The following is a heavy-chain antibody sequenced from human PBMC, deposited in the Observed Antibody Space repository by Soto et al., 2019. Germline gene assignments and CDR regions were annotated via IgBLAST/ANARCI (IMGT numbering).Heavy chain of an antibody. Sequence: AGSLRLSCAASEFTFSDYYMTWIRQAPGKGLEWVSYISSGGSSIYYADSVKGRFTISRDNAKNSLYLQMNSLRAEDTAIYYCASLAIGTIIRGAPDFWGQGTLVTVSS. CDR3: ASLAIGTIIRGAPDF. J-gene: IGHJ4*02. CDR2: ISSGGSSI. V-gene: IGHV3-11*01. CDR1: EFTFSDYY. D-gene: IGHD3-10*01.